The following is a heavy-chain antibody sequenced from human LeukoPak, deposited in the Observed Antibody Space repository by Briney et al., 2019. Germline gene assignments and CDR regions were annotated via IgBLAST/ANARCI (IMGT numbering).Heavy chain of an antibody. D-gene: IGHD2-2*01. V-gene: IGHV3-7*05. CDR2: INKDGSQK. Sequence: GGSLRLYCAASGFTFSNYWMSWVRQAPGKGLEWVANINKDGSQKLDSVEGRFTISRDNAKNSLYLQMQSLRADDTAVYYCARLYCTSVSWDSCFDYWGQGTLVTVSS. CDR3: ARLYCTSVSWDSCFDY. J-gene: IGHJ4*02. CDR1: GFTFSNYW.